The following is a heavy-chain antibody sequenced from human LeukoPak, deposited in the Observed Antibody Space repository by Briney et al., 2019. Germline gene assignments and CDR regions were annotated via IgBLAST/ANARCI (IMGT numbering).Heavy chain of an antibody. V-gene: IGHV4-30-2*01. CDR1: GVSISSGGYY. CDR2: IYHSGST. D-gene: IGHD3-3*01. Sequence: SQTLSLTCTVSGVSISSGGYYWRWIRQPPGKGLEWIGYIYHSGSTYYNPSLKSRVTISVDRSKNQFSLKLSSVTAADTAVYYCARALMPKSITIFGVVKPDAFDIWGQGTMVTVSS. J-gene: IGHJ3*02. CDR3: ARALMPKSITIFGVVKPDAFDI.